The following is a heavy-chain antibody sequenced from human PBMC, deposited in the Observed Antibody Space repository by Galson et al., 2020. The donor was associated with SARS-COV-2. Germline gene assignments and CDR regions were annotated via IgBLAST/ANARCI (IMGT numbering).Heavy chain of an antibody. Sequence: SQTLSLTCTVSGGSISSSSYYWGWIRQPPGKGLEWIGSIYYSGSTYYNPSLKSRVTISVDTSKNQFSLKLSSVTAADTAVYYCARDSYDYVWGSYRYVFDYWGQGTLVTVSS. CDR3: ARDSYDYVWGSYRYVFDY. V-gene: IGHV4-39*07. CDR1: GGSISSSSYY. J-gene: IGHJ4*02. CDR2: IYYSGST. D-gene: IGHD3-16*02.